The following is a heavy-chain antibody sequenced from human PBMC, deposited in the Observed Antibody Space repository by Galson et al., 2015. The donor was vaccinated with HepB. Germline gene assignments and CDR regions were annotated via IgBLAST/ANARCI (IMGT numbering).Heavy chain of an antibody. J-gene: IGHJ4*02. CDR3: ARDGYNSGWYYYDY. V-gene: IGHV4-59*01. Sequence: ETLSLTCTVSGGSISGYHWSWVRQPPGKGLEWIGYIYHSGTTDYNPSLKSRVTISVDMSKNQFSLKLSSVTAADTALYYCARDGYNSGWYYYDYWGQGSLAPVSS. CDR1: GGSISGYH. D-gene: IGHD6-19*01. CDR2: IYHSGTT.